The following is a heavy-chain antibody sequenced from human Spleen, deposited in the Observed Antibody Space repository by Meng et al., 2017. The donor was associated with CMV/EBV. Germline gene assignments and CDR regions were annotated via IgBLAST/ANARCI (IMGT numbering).Heavy chain of an antibody. D-gene: IGHD3-10*01. V-gene: IGHV3-21*01. Sequence: GESLKISCAASGFTFSSYSMNWVRQAPGKGLEWVSSISSSSSYIYYADSVKGRFTISRDNAKNSLYLQMNSLRAEDTAVYYCASIHGRELGGMDVWGQGTTVTVSS. J-gene: IGHJ6*02. CDR3: ASIHGRELGGMDV. CDR1: GFTFSSYS. CDR2: ISSSSSYI.